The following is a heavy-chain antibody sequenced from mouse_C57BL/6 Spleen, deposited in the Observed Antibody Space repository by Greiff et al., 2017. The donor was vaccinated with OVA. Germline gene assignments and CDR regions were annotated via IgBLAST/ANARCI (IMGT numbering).Heavy chain of an antibody. D-gene: IGHD1-1*01. Sequence: EVQLQQSGAELVRPGASVKLSCTASGFNIKDYYMHWVKQRPEQGLEWIGRIDPEDGDTEYAPKFQGKATMTADTSSNTAYLQLSSLTSEDTAVYYCTPLITTVVPLDYWGQGTTLTVSS. J-gene: IGHJ2*01. CDR2: IDPEDGDT. CDR3: TPLITTVVPLDY. CDR1: GFNIKDYY. V-gene: IGHV14-1*01.